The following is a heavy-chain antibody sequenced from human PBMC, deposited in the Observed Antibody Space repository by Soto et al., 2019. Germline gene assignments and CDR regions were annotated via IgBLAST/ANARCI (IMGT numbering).Heavy chain of an antibody. Sequence: EVQLLESRGSLVQPGGSLRLSCAASGFTFSRHAMSWVRQAPGKGLEWVSAISGSGSKTYYADSVKGRFTISRDNSKNTLYLQMNSVRADDTAVYYGAKENMQRGGLFDDWGQGTLVTVSS. J-gene: IGHJ4*02. CDR2: ISGSGSKT. D-gene: IGHD3-10*01. CDR3: AKENMQRGGLFDD. V-gene: IGHV3-23*01. CDR1: GFTFSRHA.